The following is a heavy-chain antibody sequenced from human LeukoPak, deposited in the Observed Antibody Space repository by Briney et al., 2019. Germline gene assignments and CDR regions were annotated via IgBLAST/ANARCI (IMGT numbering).Heavy chain of an antibody. V-gene: IGHV4-39*01. CDR3: ATVEMATQLAGMDAFDI. J-gene: IGHJ3*02. CDR2: IYYSGST. CDR1: GGSISSSSYY. D-gene: IGHD5-24*01. Sequence: SETLSLTCTVSGGSISSSSYYWGWIRQPPGKGLEWIGSIYYSGSTYYNPSLKSRVTISVDTSKNQFSLKLSSVTAADTAVYYCATVEMATQLAGMDAFDIWGQGTMVTVSS.